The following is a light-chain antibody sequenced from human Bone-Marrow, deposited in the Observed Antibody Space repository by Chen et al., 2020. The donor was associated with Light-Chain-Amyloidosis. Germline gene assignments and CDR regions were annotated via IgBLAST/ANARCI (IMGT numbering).Light chain of an antibody. CDR3: HQYENLPFT. J-gene: IGKJ3*01. CDR2: DAS. CDR1: QDIITS. Sequence: DIQMTQSPSSLSASVGDRVIISCQASQDIITSLNLFQLKPGKAPKLLIYDASNLQTGVPSRFTGSGSGTHFTLAISSLHPDDIATYYCHQYENLPFTFGPGTKVEMK. V-gene: IGKV1-33*01.